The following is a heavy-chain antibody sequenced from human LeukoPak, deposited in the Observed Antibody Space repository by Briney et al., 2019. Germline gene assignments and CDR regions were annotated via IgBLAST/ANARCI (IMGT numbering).Heavy chain of an antibody. V-gene: IGHV3-9*01. Sequence: GRSLRLSCAASGFTFDDYAMHWVRQAPGKGLEWVSGISWNSGSIGYADSVKGRFTISRDNSKNTLYLQMSSLRAEDTAVYYCAKEISSGSYYTRYFDFWGQGTLVTVSS. CDR1: GFTFDDYA. CDR2: ISWNSGSI. J-gene: IGHJ4*02. CDR3: AKEISSGSYYTRYFDF. D-gene: IGHD3-10*01.